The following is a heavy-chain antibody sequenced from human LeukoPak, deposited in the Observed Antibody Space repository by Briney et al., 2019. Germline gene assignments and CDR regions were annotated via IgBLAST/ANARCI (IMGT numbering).Heavy chain of an antibody. J-gene: IGHJ4*02. D-gene: IGHD3-3*01. Sequence: PSETLSLKCSFSGGSRSTYYWNWIRQPAGKGLEWIGRIYTSGSTNYNPSLKSRVTISVDTSKNQFSLKLSSVTAADTAVYYCAREYDFWSGLDYWGQGTLVTVSS. CDR2: IYTSGST. V-gene: IGHV4-4*07. CDR1: GGSRSTYY. CDR3: AREYDFWSGLDY.